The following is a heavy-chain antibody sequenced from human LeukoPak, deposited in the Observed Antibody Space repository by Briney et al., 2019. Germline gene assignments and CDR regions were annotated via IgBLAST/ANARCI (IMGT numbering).Heavy chain of an antibody. Sequence: GGSLRLSCATSGFNFNTKWMTSVRQAPGKGLEWVANINQDGSEKYHGDSVKGRFIISRDNAKRSLFLEMSSLRAEDTAVYYCADPPSDFWGQGTLVAVSS. CDR3: ADPPSDF. V-gene: IGHV3-7*01. CDR1: GFNFNTKW. CDR2: INQDGSEK. J-gene: IGHJ4*02.